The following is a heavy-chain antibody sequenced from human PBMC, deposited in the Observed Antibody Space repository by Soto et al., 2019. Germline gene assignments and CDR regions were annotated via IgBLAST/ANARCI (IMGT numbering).Heavy chain of an antibody. Sequence: PGGSRSLSCAASGSTLSSHSMNWVRQAPGQGLAWVPHLISRSRYIHDADTEKGRFSVSRDNAKNSLSLQMNSRTAEDTAVNYSARAYSYSVTKPFDYWGQGTLVTVSS. V-gene: IGHV3-21*05. CDR3: ARAYSYSVTKPFDY. J-gene: IGHJ4*02. CDR2: LISRSRYI. CDR1: GSTLSSHS. D-gene: IGHD4-17*01.